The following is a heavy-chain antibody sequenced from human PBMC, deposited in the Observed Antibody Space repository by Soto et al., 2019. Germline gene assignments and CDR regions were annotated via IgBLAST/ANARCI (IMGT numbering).Heavy chain of an antibody. V-gene: IGHV1-18*01. CDR2: LRAYNGNT. D-gene: IGHD3-3*01. CDR3: ARGGPPSLRFLEWLAYDAFDI. CDR1: GYPFTSSG. Sequence: QVPLVQSGAEVKKPGASVKVSCKASGYPFTSSGISWVRQAPGQGLEWMGWLRAYNGNTNYAQKLQGRVTMTTDTSTSTDYMELRSLRSDYTAVYYCARGGPPSLRFLEWLAYDAFDIWGQGTMVTVSS. J-gene: IGHJ3*02.